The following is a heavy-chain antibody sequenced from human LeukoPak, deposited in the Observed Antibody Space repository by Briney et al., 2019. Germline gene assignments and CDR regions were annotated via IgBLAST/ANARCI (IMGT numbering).Heavy chain of an antibody. CDR1: GFTFSSYA. D-gene: IGHD2-21*02. V-gene: IGHV3-30-3*01. J-gene: IGHJ6*02. CDR3: AGGDHYYYYGMDV. CDR2: ISYDGSNK. Sequence: PGGSLRLSCAASGFTFSSYAMHWVRQAPGKGLEWVAVISYDGSNKYYADSVKGRFTISRDNSKNTLYLQMNSLRAEDTAVYYCAGGDHYYYYGMDVWGQGTTVTVSS.